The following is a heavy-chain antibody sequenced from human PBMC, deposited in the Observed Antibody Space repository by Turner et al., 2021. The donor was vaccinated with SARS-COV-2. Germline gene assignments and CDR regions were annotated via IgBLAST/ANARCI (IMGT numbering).Heavy chain of an antibody. D-gene: IGHD6-19*01. CDR1: GFTFSSYA. V-gene: IGHV3-30*04. CDR2: ISYDGSNK. CDR3: ARDRSGWKLDY. Sequence: QVQLVESGGGVVQPGRSLRLSCAASGFTFSSYAMHWVRQAPGKGLEWVAVISYDGSNKYYADSVKGRFTISRDNSKNTLYLQMNSLRAEDTAVYYCARDRSGWKLDYWGQGTLVTVS. J-gene: IGHJ4*02.